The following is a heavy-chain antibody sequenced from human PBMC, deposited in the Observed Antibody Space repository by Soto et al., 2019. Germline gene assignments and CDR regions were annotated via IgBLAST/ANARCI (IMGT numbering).Heavy chain of an antibody. CDR1: GFTFSSYA. V-gene: IGHV3-23*01. J-gene: IGHJ4*02. CDR3: AKDEEGSGWPYYFDY. CDR2: ISGSGGST. Sequence: GGSLRLSCAASGFTFSSYAMSWVRQAPGKGLEWVSAISGSGGSTYYADSVKGRFTISRDNSKNTLYLQMNSLRAEDTAVYYCAKDEEGSGWPYYFDYWGQGTLVTVSS. D-gene: IGHD6-19*01.